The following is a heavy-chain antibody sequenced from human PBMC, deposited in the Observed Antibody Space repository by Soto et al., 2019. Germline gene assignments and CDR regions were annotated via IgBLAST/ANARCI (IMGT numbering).Heavy chain of an antibody. CDR2: INAGNGNT. Sequence: ASVKVACKASGYTFTSYAVHWVRQAPGQRLEWMGWINAGNGNTKYSQKFQGRVTITRDTSASTAYMELSSLRSEDTAVYYCAGVEGYYYGMDVWGQGTTVTVSS. CDR1: GYTFTSYA. CDR3: AGVEGYYYGMDV. V-gene: IGHV1-3*01. J-gene: IGHJ6*02.